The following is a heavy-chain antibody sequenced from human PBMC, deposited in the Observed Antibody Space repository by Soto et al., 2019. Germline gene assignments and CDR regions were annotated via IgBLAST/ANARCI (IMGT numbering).Heavy chain of an antibody. J-gene: IGHJ4*02. CDR1: GGSISSSNW. Sequence: SETLSLTCAVSGGSISSSNWWSWVRQPPGKGLEWIGEIYHSGSTNYNPSLKSRVTISVDKSKNQFSLKLSSVTAADTAVYYCARREYYYDSSGLLDYWGQGTLVTVSS. CDR3: ARREYYYDSSGLLDY. D-gene: IGHD3-22*01. CDR2: IYHSGST. V-gene: IGHV4-4*02.